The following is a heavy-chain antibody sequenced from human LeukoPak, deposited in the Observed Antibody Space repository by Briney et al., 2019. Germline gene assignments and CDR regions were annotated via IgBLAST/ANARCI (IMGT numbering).Heavy chain of an antibody. J-gene: IGHJ3*02. D-gene: IGHD3-10*01. CDR1: GFTFTSSA. Sequence: SVKVSCKASGFTFTSSAMQWVRQARGQRLEWIGSIVVGSGNTNYAQKFQERVTITRDMSTSTAYMELSSLRSEDTAVYYCAADLQLLRFGELFDAFDIWGQRTMVTVSS. V-gene: IGHV1-58*02. CDR2: IVVGSGNT. CDR3: AADLQLLRFGELFDAFDI.